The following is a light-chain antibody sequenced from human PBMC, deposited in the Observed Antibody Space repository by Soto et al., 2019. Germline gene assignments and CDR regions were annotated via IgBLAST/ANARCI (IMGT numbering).Light chain of an antibody. J-gene: IGKJ3*01. CDR1: QSVSNNY. Sequence: EIVLTQSPGTLSLSPGERGTLSCRASQSVSNNYLAWYQQKPGQPPRLLIYGAYTRATDIPDRFSGSGSGTDFTLTISRLEPEDFAVYYCQQYGSSPLTFCPGTRVDLK. V-gene: IGKV3-20*01. CDR2: GAY. CDR3: QQYGSSPLT.